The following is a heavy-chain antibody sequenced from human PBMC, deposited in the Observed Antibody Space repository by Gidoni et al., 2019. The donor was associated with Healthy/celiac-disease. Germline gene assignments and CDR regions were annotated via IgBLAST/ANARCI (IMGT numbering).Heavy chain of an antibody. D-gene: IGHD3-22*01. CDR3: AKDQVVVVKFYFDY. J-gene: IGHJ4*02. CDR1: GLTFSSYA. Sequence: EVQLLESGGGLVQPGGSLSISCAASGLTFSSYAMSWVRQAPGKGLAWVSAISGSGGSTYYADPVKGRFTISRDNPTNTLYLQMNSLRAEDTAVYYCAKDQVVVVKFYFDYWGQGTLVTVSS. CDR2: ISGSGGST. V-gene: IGHV3-23*01.